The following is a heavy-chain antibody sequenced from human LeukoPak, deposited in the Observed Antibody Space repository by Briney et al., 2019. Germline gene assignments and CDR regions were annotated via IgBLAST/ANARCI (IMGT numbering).Heavy chain of an antibody. J-gene: IGHJ4*02. V-gene: IGHV3-21*01. D-gene: IGHD3-22*01. CDR1: GFTFSSYA. CDR2: VSSSGAYI. Sequence: GGSLRLSCAASGFTFSSYAMNWIRQAPGKGLEWVASVSSSGAYIYYADLVEGRFTISRDNARNSLTLQMNSLRAEDTAVYYCARGVGNYRYYFDSWGQGTLVTVSS. CDR3: ARGVGNYRYYFDS.